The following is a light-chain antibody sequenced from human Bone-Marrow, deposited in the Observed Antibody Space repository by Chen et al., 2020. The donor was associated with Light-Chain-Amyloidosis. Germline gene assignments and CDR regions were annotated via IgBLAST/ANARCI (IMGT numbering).Light chain of an antibody. CDR3: AAWDDDVSDLI. J-gene: IGLJ2*01. V-gene: IGLV1-47*01. Sequence: QSVMHQPPSTSGTPGQTVTISCSGSRSNIGNNFVYWYQQHPGMAPKLLIYKNDQRPSGVPDRFSGSKSGTSASLAISGLRSGDEADYFCAAWDDDVSDLIFGGGTKLGVL. CDR1: RSNIGNNF. CDR2: KND.